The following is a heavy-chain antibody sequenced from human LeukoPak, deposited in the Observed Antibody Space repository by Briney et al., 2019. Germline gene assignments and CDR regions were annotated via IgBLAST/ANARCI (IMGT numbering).Heavy chain of an antibody. CDR2: ISYDGSNK. V-gene: IGHV3-30*03. Sequence: GGSLRLSCAASGFTFSSYGMHWVRQAPGKGLEWVAVISYDGSNKYYADSVKGRFTISRDNAKNSLYLQMNNLRAEDTAVYYCARDPALMVFDYWGQGTLVTVSS. D-gene: IGHD2-8*01. CDR1: GFTFSSYG. J-gene: IGHJ4*02. CDR3: ARDPALMVFDY.